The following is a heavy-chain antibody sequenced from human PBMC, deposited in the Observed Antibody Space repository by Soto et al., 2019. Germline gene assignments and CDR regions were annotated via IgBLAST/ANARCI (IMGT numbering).Heavy chain of an antibody. CDR1: GGTFSSYT. J-gene: IGHJ4*02. CDR2: IIPILGIT. V-gene: IGHV1-69*02. Sequence: QVQLVQSGAEVKKPGSSVKVSCKTSGGTFSSYTISWVRQAPGQGLEWMGRIIPILGITTYAQKFQGRVTITQDEAPSAAYTLLRRLVWEHAAPYYRAGPGPERGSVFLFDFWGQGTLVTVSS. D-gene: IGHD1-1*01. CDR3: AGPGPERGSVFLFDF.